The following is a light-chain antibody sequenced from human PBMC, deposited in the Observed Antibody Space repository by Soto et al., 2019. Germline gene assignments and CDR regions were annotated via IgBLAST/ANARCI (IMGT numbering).Light chain of an antibody. CDR2: DDN. J-gene: IGLJ1*01. CDR1: SSNIGGNS. V-gene: IGLV1-51*01. Sequence: SLLTQPPSVSAAPGQKVTISCSGSSSNIGGNSVSWYQQLPGTAPKLLIYDDNKRPSGIPDRFSGSKSGTSATLGITGFQTGDEADYYCGSWDSSLSAYDFGTGTKVTVL. CDR3: GSWDSSLSAYD.